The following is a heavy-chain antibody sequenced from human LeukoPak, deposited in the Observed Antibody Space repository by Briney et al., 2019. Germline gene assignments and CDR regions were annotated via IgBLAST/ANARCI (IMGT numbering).Heavy chain of an antibody. CDR3: ASGEVGYNIPFDY. D-gene: IGHD1-1*01. CDR2: INPNSGGT. CDR1: GYTFTGYY. J-gene: IGHJ4*02. Sequence: ASVTVSCKSSGYTFTGYYMHWVRQAPGQGLEWMGWINPNSGGTNYAQKFQGRVTMTRDTSISTAYMELSRLRSDDTAVYYCASGEVGYNIPFDYWGQGTLVTVSS. V-gene: IGHV1-2*02.